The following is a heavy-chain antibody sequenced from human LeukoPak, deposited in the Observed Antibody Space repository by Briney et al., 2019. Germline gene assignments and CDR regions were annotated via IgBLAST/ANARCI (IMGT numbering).Heavy chain of an antibody. CDR3: ARESAFDWNYFEY. D-gene: IGHD3-9*01. CDR2: IYYSGST. J-gene: IGHJ4*02. Sequence: SETLYLTCTVSGGSISSGGYYWSWIRQHPGKGLEWIGYIYYSGSTYYNPSLKSRVTISVDTSKNQFSLKLSSVTAADTAVYYCARESAFDWNYFEYWGQGTLVTVSS. V-gene: IGHV4-31*03. CDR1: GGSISSGGYY.